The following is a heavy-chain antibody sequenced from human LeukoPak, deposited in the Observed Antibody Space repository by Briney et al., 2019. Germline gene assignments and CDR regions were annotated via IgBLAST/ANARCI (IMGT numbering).Heavy chain of an antibody. CDR2: IYYSGST. V-gene: IGHV4-59*01. J-gene: IGHJ4*02. CDR3: AGDSEYNYGFDY. CDR1: GGSFSGYY. D-gene: IGHD5-18*01. Sequence: SETLSLTCAVYGGSFSGYYWSWIRQAPGKGLEWIGYIYYSGSTNYNPSLKSRVTMSVGTSKNQFSLKLNSVTAADTAVYYCAGDSEYNYGFDYWGRGTLVTVSS.